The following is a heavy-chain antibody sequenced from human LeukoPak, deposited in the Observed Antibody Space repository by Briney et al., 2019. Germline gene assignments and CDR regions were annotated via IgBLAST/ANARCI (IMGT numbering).Heavy chain of an antibody. CDR3: ASDYQGRPFDY. J-gene: IGHJ4*02. V-gene: IGHV4-39*01. CDR2: IYYSGGT. CDR1: GGSISSSSNY. Sequence: SETLSLTCTVSGGSISSSSNYWGWIRQPPGKGLEWIGSIYYSGGTYYNPSLKSRVTISVDTSKNQFSLRLSSVTAADTAVYYCASDYQGRPFDYWGQGTLVTVSS. D-gene: IGHD5-12*01.